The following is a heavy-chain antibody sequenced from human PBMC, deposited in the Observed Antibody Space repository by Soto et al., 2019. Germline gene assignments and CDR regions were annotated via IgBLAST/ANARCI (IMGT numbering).Heavy chain of an antibody. J-gene: IGHJ4*02. Sequence: QVHLVQSGAEEKKPGASVKVSCKASGYTFTSYGITWVRQAPGQGLEWMGWISAHNGNTDYAQKIQGRVSVTRYTSTSTAYMERRSLRSDDTAVYYCARGRYGEYWGQGALVTVSS. D-gene: IGHD3-10*01. CDR3: ARGRYGEY. CDR1: GYTFTSYG. CDR2: ISAHNGNT. V-gene: IGHV1-18*01.